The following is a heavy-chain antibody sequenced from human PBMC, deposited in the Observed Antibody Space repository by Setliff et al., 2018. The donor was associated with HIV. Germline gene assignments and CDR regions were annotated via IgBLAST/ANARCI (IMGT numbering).Heavy chain of an antibody. J-gene: IGHJ4*02. CDR3: TTDEVTMVRGILYFFNY. V-gene: IGHV3-15*01. Sequence: GGSLRLSCAASGFTFSNAWMSWVRQAPGKGLEWVGRIKSKTDGGTTDYSAPVKGRFTISRDDSKNTLDLQMNSLKTEDTGVYYCTTDEVTMVRGILYFFNYWGQGALVTVSS. CDR2: IKSKTDGGTT. CDR1: GFTFSNAW. D-gene: IGHD3-10*01.